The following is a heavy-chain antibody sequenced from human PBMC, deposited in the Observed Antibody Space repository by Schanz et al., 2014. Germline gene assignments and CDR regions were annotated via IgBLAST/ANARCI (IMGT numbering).Heavy chain of an antibody. V-gene: IGHV3-11*01. CDR2: ISSVGISK. CDR3: ARDEGRDGYNLAFDV. J-gene: IGHJ3*01. Sequence: QVQLVESGGGVVQPGRSLRLSCAASGFTFSDYYMSWVRQAPGKGLEWVSYISSVGISKYYADPVKGRFTISRDSAKNSLYLQMNSLRAEDTAVYYCARDEGRDGYNLAFDVWGQGTLVTVSS. D-gene: IGHD5-12*01. CDR1: GFTFSDYY.